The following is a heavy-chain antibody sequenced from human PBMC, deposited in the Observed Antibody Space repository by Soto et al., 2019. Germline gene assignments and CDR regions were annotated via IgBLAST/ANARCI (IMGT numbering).Heavy chain of an antibody. CDR1: GFRFSLFW. Sequence: GGSLRLSCAASGFRFSLFWMSWVRQTPGKGLEWVANINEDGSEKFFADSVKGRFTISRDNAKNSLSLQMNSLTADDTAVYYCARTGWPQSSYYFDYWGQGTLVTVSS. CDR2: INEDGSEK. D-gene: IGHD3-16*01. V-gene: IGHV3-7*03. J-gene: IGHJ4*02. CDR3: ARTGWPQSSYYFDY.